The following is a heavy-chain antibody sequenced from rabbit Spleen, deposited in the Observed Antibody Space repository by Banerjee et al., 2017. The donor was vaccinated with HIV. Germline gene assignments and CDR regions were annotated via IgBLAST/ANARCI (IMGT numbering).Heavy chain of an antibody. CDR2: IDAGSSAFT. Sequence: QSLEESGGDLVKPGASLTLTCTASGFSFSTTYWVRQAPGRGLEWIACIDAGSSAFTYFATWAKGRFTISKTSSTTVTLQMTRLTAADTATYFCARDTASSFSSYGMDLWGPGTLVTVS. V-gene: IGHV1S40*01. J-gene: IGHJ6*01. D-gene: IGHD8-1*01. CDR1: GFSFSTTY. CDR3: ARDTASSFSSYGMDL.